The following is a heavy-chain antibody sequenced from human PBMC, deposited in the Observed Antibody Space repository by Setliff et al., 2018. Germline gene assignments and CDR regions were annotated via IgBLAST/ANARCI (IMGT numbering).Heavy chain of an antibody. CDR3: ARHALSFDSAWDV. Sequence: PSETLSLTCAVYGESFSGHYWSWIRQPPGKGLEWIGEINHSGSTNYNPALKSRVTISLDTSKNQFSLNLNSATAADTAVYYCARHALSFDSAWDVWGKGTTVTVSS. CDR2: INHSGST. V-gene: IGHV4-34*01. D-gene: IGHD3-9*01. CDR1: GESFSGHY. J-gene: IGHJ6*04.